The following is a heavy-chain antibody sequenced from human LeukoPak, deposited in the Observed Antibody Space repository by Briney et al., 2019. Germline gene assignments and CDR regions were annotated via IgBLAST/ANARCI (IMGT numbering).Heavy chain of an antibody. J-gene: IGHJ4*02. Sequence: PGGSLRLSCSASGFTFSSYAMHWVRQAPGKGLEYVSAISSNGGSTYYADSVKGRFTISRDNSKNTPYLQMSSLRAEDTAVYYCVKAKRDGYNYALGYFDYWGQGTLVTVSS. D-gene: IGHD5-24*01. CDR1: GFTFSSYA. V-gene: IGHV3-64D*06. CDR2: ISSNGGST. CDR3: VKAKRDGYNYALGYFDY.